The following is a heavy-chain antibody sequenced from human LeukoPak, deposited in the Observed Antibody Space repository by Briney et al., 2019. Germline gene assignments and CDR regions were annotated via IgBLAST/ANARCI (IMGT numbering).Heavy chain of an antibody. V-gene: IGHV1-2*02. CDR3: ASVDIVVVPAALTYNWFDP. CDR2: INPSSGAT. J-gene: IGHJ5*02. Sequence: ASVKVSCKASGYTFTDYYMHWVRQAPGQGLEWMGWINPSSGATNYAQKFQGRVTMTRDTSISTAYMELSSLRSEDTAVYYCASVDIVVVPAALTYNWFDPWGQGTLVTVSS. D-gene: IGHD2-2*01. CDR1: GYTFTDYY.